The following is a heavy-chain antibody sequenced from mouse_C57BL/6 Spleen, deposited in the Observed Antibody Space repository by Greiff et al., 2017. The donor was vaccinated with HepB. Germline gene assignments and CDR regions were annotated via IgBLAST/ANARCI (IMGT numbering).Heavy chain of an antibody. D-gene: IGHD4-1*01. Sequence: EVNLVESGEGLVKPGGSLKLSCAASGFTFSSYAMSWVRQTPEKRLEWVAYISSGGDYIYYADTVKGRFTISRDNARNTLYLQMSSLKSEDTAMYYCTRNWDNYAMDYWGQGTSVTVSS. CDR3: TRNWDNYAMDY. CDR2: ISSGGDYI. J-gene: IGHJ4*01. V-gene: IGHV5-9-1*02. CDR1: GFTFSSYA.